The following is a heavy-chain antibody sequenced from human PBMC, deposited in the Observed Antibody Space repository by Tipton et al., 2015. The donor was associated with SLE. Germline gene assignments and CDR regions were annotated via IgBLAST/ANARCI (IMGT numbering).Heavy chain of an antibody. CDR2: ISDDGSRK. V-gene: IGHV3-30*19. Sequence: SGVTSSRHGFHWVRQAPGKGLEWVAVISDDGSRKFYADSVKGRFTISRDNSKNTLYVQMNSLRPEDTAVYYCARDALRIAVAGRANFWGQGTLVSVSS. D-gene: IGHD6-19*01. CDR3: ARDALRIAVAGRANF. J-gene: IGHJ4*02. CDR1: GVTSSRHG.